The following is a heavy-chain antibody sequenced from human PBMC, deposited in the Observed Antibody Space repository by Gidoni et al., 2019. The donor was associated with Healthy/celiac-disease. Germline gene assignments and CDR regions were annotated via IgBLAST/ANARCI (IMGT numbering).Heavy chain of an antibody. CDR1: GFPFIRYA. Sequence: EVQLLESGGGLVQPGGSLRLSCAASGFPFIRYAMSWVRKAPGKGLEWVSAISGSGGSTYYADSVKGRFTISRDNSKNTLYLQMNSLRAEDTAVYYCAKDYYDSSGYYAYYFDYWGQGTLVTVSS. CDR2: ISGSGGST. D-gene: IGHD3-22*01. V-gene: IGHV3-23*01. CDR3: AKDYYDSSGYYAYYFDY. J-gene: IGHJ4*02.